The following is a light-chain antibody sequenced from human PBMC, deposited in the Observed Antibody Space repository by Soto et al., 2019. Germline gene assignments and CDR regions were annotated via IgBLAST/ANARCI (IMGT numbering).Light chain of an antibody. Sequence: DIQMTQSPSTLSASIGDIVIITFRASQNINNWIAWYQQKPGKAPKFLIYDASTLESGVPSRFSGSGFGTEFSLTISSLQPDDFGSYYCQHMRTFGQGTKV. CDR3: QHMRT. CDR1: QNINNW. J-gene: IGKJ1*01. CDR2: DAS. V-gene: IGKV1-5*01.